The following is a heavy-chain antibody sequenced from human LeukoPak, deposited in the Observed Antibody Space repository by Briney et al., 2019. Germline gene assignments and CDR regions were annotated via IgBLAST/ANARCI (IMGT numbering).Heavy chain of an antibody. CDR1: GFTFSSYG. J-gene: IGHJ4*02. D-gene: IGHD3-9*01. V-gene: IGHV3-33*01. CDR2: IWYDGSNK. CDR3: TRDPYDILIGYSPYFDY. Sequence: GGSLRLSCAASGFTFSSYGMHWVRQAPGKGLGWGSIIWYDGSNKYYADSVKGRFTISRDNSKNTLYLQMNSLRAEDTAVYYCTRDPYDILIGYSPYFDYWGQGTLVTVSS.